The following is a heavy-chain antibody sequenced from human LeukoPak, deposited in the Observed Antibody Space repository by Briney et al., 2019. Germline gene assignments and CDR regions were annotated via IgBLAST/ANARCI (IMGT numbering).Heavy chain of an antibody. D-gene: IGHD6-6*01. CDR1: GXTFSSYA. J-gene: IGHJ5*02. Sequence: GGSLRLSCAASGXTFSSYAMHWVRQAPGKGLEWVAVISYDGSNKYYADSVKGRFTISRDNSKNTLYLQLNSLRAEDTAVYYCARYPYSTSSWSDPWGQGTLVTVSS. CDR3: ARYPYSTSSWSDP. V-gene: IGHV3-30*14. CDR2: ISYDGSNK.